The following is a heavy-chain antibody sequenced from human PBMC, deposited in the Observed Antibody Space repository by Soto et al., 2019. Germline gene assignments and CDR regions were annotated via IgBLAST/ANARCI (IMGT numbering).Heavy chain of an antibody. CDR3: ATGWKLGYSSSYYYYYGMDV. V-gene: IGHV1-24*01. D-gene: IGHD6-6*01. CDR2: FYPEDGET. J-gene: IGHJ6*02. CDR1: GYTLTELS. Sequence: ASVEFSCQVSGYTLTELSMHWVRQAPGKALEWMGGFYPEDGETIYAQKFQGRFTMTEGTSTDTAYMELSSLRSEDTAVYYCATGWKLGYSSSYYYYYGMDVWGQGTTVTVS.